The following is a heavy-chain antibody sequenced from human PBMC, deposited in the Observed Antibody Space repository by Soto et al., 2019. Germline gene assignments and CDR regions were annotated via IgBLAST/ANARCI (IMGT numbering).Heavy chain of an antibody. D-gene: IGHD5-18*01. Sequence: GGSLRLSCAASGFTFSSYSMNWVRQAPGKGLEWVSYISSSSSTIYYADSVKGRFTISRDNAKNSLYLQMNSLRAEDTAVYYCARDQSDSYGDGGLGFDYWGQGTLVTVSS. CDR2: ISSSSSTI. J-gene: IGHJ4*02. CDR3: ARDQSDSYGDGGLGFDY. CDR1: GFTFSSYS. V-gene: IGHV3-48*01.